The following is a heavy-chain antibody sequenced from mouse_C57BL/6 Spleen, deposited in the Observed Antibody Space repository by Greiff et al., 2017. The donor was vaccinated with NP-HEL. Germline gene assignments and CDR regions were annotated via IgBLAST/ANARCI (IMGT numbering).Heavy chain of an antibody. D-gene: IGHD1-1*01. J-gene: IGHJ4*01. CDR3: ARSITTVVATGAMDY. CDR2: IHPNSGST. CDR1: GYTFTSYW. Sequence: QVQLQQPGAELVKPGASVKLSCKASGYTFTSYWMHWVKQRPGQGLEWIGMIHPNSGSTNYNEKFKSKATLTVDKSSSTAYMQLSSLTSEDSAVYYCARSITTVVATGAMDYWGQGTSVTVSS. V-gene: IGHV1-64*01.